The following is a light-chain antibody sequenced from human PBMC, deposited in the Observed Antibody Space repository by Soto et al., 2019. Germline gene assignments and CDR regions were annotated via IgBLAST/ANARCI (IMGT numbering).Light chain of an antibody. V-gene: IGLV2-14*01. CDR2: EVS. J-gene: IGLJ3*02. Sequence: QSALTQPASVSGSPGQSITISCTATSSHAGGYNYVSWYQQHPGKAPKLMIYEVSHRPSGVSNRFSGSKSGNTASLPISGLQAEDEADYYCCSFTSTTPWVFGGGTKVTVL. CDR3: CSFTSTTPWV. CDR1: SSHAGGYNY.